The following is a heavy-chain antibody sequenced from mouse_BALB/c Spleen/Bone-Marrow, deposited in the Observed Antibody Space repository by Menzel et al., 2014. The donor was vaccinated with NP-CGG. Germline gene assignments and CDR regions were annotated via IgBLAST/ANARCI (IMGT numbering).Heavy chain of an antibody. D-gene: IGHD1-1*01. CDR1: DFNIKDAY. V-gene: IGHV14-3*02. Sequence: EVQLQESGAELVKPGASVKLSCTASDFNIKDAYMHWVKQRPEQGLEWIGRIDPANVNTKYDTKFQGKATITADTSSNTACLLLSSLTSDDTAVYYCAVYYSGRSSFAYWGQGTLVTVSA. CDR2: IDPANVNT. CDR3: AVYYSGRSSFAY. J-gene: IGHJ3*01.